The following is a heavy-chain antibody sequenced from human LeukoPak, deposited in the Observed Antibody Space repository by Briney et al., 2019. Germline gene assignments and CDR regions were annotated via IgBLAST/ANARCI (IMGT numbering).Heavy chain of an antibody. V-gene: IGHV1-2*02. Sequence: ASVKVSCKASGYTFSGYYMHWVREAPGQGLEWMGWINPNSGGTYYTQKFQGRVTMTRDTSISTAYMELSSLRSDDTAVYYCARGGYSGTEKPNDYWGQGTLVTVSS. CDR1: GYTFSGYY. J-gene: IGHJ4*02. CDR3: ARGGYSGTEKPNDY. CDR2: INPNSGGT. D-gene: IGHD1-26*01.